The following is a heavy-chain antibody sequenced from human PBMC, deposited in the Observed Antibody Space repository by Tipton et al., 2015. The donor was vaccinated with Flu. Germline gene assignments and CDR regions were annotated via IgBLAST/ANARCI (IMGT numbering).Heavy chain of an antibody. CDR2: VYQGGST. D-gene: IGHD4-17*01. V-gene: IGHV4-4*02. CDR1: GGSINTNNW. CDR3: ARDDYGPLGDYYYGMDV. J-gene: IGHJ6*02. Sequence: SLRLSCAVSGGSINTNNWWSWIRQPPGKGLEWIGEVYQGGSTKYNPSLTGRVTISLDKSKNRFSLELTSVTAADTAVYYCARDDYGPLGDYYYGMDVWGHGTTVTVSS.